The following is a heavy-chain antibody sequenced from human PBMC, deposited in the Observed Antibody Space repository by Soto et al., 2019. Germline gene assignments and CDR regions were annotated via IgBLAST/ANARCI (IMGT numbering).Heavy chain of an antibody. CDR1: GYTFTSYA. CDR2: FNAGNGNT. D-gene: IGHD2-8*01. V-gene: IGHV1-3*01. CDR3: ARGLIVLYRPTYGEPDY. J-gene: IGHJ4*02. Sequence: ASVKVSCKASGYTFTSYAMHWVRQAPGQRLEWMGWFNAGNGNTKYSQKFQGRVTITRDTSASTAYMELSSLRSEDTAVYYCARGLIVLYRPTYGEPDYWGQGTLVTVSS.